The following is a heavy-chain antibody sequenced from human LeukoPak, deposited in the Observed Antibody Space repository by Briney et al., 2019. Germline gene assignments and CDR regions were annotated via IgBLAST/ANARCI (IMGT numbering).Heavy chain of an antibody. CDR3: ARVSLYGVSGGSCYDY. J-gene: IGHJ4*02. CDR2: INPNSGGT. D-gene: IGHD2-15*01. CDR1: GYTFTGYY. Sequence: ASVKVSCKASGYTFTGYYMHWVRQAPGQGLEWMGWINPNSGGTIYAQKLQGRVTMTTDTSTSTAYMELRSLRSDDTAVYYCARVSLYGVSGGSCYDYWGQGTLVTVSS. V-gene: IGHV1-2*02.